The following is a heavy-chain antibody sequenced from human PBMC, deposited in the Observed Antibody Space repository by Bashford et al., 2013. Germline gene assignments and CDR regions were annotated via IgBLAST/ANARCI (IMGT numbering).Heavy chain of an antibody. CDR2: ISPGDADT. CDR3: ARQHSPDSSSSLY. D-gene: IGHD3-22*01. J-gene: IGHJ1*01. V-gene: IGHV5-51*01. CDR1: GYTFTSYR. Sequence: ESLKISCKASGYTFTSYRIAWVRQMPGKGLEWMGVISPGDADTKYSPSFQGQVTISADRSVTTAYLQWSSLKASDSAIYYCARQHSPDSSSSLYWGQGTLVTVSS.